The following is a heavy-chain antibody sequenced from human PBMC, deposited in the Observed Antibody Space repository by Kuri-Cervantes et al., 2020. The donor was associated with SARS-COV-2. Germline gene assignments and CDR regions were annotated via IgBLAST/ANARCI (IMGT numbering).Heavy chain of an antibody. CDR1: GGSISGHY. V-gene: IGHV4-59*05. D-gene: IGHD1-26*01. Sequence: SETLSLTCTVSGGSISGHYWSWIRQPPGKGLEWIGSIYYSGSTYYNPSLKSRVAISVDTSKNQFSLKLSSVTAADTAVYYCAKQGGARGATVDYWGQGTLVTVSS. J-gene: IGHJ4*02. CDR2: IYYSGST. CDR3: AKQGGARGATVDY.